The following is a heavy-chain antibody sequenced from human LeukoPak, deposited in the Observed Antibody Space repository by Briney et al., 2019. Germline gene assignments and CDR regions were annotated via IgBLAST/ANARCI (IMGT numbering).Heavy chain of an antibody. V-gene: IGHV5-51*01. Sequence: GEALKISFKGSGYSFTTYWIGWGRPMPGKGVEWMGIIYPGDSDTRYSPSFQGQVTISADKSISTAYLQWSSLKASDTAMYYCARHLDTAMVTRYYGMDVWGQGTTVTVSS. CDR3: ARHLDTAMVTRYYGMDV. J-gene: IGHJ6*02. CDR2: IYPGDSDT. CDR1: GYSFTTYW. D-gene: IGHD5-18*01.